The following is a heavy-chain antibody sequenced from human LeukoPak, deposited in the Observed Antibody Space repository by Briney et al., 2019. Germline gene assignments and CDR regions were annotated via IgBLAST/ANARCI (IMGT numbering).Heavy chain of an antibody. CDR1: GFTFSSYA. D-gene: IGHD1-7*01. J-gene: IGHJ4*02. CDR2: ISYDGSNK. V-gene: IGHV3-30*04. CDR3: ARDPITSWNYYFDY. Sequence: GGSLRLSCAASGFTFSSYAMHWVRLAPGKGLEWVAVISYDGSNKYYADPVKGRFTISRDNSKNTLYLQMNSLRAEDTAVYYCARDPITSWNYYFDYWGQGTLVTVSS.